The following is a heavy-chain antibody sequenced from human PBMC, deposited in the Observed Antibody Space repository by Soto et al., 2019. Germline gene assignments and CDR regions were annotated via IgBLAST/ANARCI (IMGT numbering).Heavy chain of an antibody. CDR3: ARYLSGYSLRFDY. Sequence: SVKVSCKASGGTFSSYAISWVRQAPGQGLEWMGGIIPIFGTANYAQKFQGRVTITADESTSTAYMELRSLRSDDTAVYYCARYLSGYSLRFDYWGQGTMVTVSS. V-gene: IGHV1-69*13. CDR1: GGTFSSYA. D-gene: IGHD3-22*01. J-gene: IGHJ4*02. CDR2: IIPIFGTA.